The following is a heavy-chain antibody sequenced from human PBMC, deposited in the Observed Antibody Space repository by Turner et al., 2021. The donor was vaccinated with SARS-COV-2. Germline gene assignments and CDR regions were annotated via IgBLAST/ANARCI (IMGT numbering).Heavy chain of an antibody. Sequence: QLQLQESGQGLVKPSEPLSLTCPVSGGSIRSSSYYWGWIRQPPGKGLEWIGNIYYSGSAYYNPSLKSRVTISVDPSKNQFSLKLTSVTAADTAVYYCARLMDTAMDYYGTDVWGQGTTVTVSS. CDR3: ARLMDTAMDYYGTDV. V-gene: IGHV4-39*01. CDR2: IYYSGSA. CDR1: GGSIRSSSYY. J-gene: IGHJ6*02. D-gene: IGHD5-18*01.